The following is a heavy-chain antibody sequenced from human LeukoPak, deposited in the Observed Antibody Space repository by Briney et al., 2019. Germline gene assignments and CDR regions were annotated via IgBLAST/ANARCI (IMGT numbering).Heavy chain of an antibody. CDR1: GYTLTELS. J-gene: IGHJ4*02. V-gene: IGHV1-24*01. Sequence: ASVKVSCKVSGYTLTELSMHWVRQAPGKGLEWMGGFDPEDGETIYAQKFQGRVTMTEDTSIDTAYMELSSLRSEDTAVYYCATAIPLRRIAARLSVDYWGQGTLVTVSS. D-gene: IGHD6-6*01. CDR2: FDPEDGET. CDR3: ATAIPLRRIAARLSVDY.